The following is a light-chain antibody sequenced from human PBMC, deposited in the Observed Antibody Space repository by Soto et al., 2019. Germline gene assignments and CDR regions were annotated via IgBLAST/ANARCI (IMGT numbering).Light chain of an antibody. J-gene: IGKJ4*01. CDR3: QQYKSYPLT. V-gene: IGKV1-5*01. CDR1: HNVNSW. Sequence: DIQMTQSPSIVSASVGDRVTLTCRASHNVNSWLAWYPQRPGRAPYLLIYDASSLQSGVPSRFSGSGYGTEFTLSISSLQPDDFATYYCQQYKSYPLTFGGGTRVEIK. CDR2: DAS.